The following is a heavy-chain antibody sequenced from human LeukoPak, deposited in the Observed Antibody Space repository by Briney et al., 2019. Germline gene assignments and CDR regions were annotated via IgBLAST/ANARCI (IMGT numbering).Heavy chain of an antibody. J-gene: IGHJ4*02. V-gene: IGHV5-51*01. CDR1: GYSFTSYW. Sequence: GESLKISCKGSGYSFTSYWIGWVRQMPGKGLEWMGIIYPSDSDTRYSPSFQGQVTISADKSIGTAYLQWSGLKASDTAMYYCTRHMNGNYGLHWGQGTLVTVSS. CDR3: TRHMNGNYGLH. CDR2: IYPSDSDT. D-gene: IGHD1-7*01.